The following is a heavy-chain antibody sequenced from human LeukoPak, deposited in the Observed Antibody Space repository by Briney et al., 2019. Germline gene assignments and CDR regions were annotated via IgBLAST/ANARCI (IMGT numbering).Heavy chain of an antibody. V-gene: IGHV4-39*07. D-gene: IGHD3-10*01. CDR1: GGSISSSSYY. CDR3: ARDVAVGELVRPDAFDI. J-gene: IGHJ3*02. Sequence: SETLSLTCTVSGGSISSSSYYWGWIRQPPGKGLEWIGSIYYSGSTYYNPSLKSRVTISVDTSKNQFSLKLSSVTAADTAVYYCARDVAVGELVRPDAFDIWGQGTMVTVSS. CDR2: IYYSGST.